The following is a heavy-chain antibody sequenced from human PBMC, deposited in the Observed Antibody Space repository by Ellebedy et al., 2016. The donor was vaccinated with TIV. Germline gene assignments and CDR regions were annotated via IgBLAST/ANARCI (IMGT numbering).Heavy chain of an antibody. V-gene: IGHV3-7*01. CDR2: INPDGSAK. D-gene: IGHD3-22*01. Sequence: GGSLRLXXAASRFTFSNYWMNWVRQPPGKGLEWVANINPDGSAKSYVDSVKGRFTISRDNAKNSLYLQMNSLRAEDTAVYYCARAGGGSGYGLDYWGQGTLVTVSS. J-gene: IGHJ4*02. CDR3: ARAGGGSGYGLDY. CDR1: RFTFSNYW.